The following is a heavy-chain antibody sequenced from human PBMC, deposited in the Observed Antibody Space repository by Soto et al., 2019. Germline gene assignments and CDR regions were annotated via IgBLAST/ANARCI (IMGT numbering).Heavy chain of an antibody. CDR3: ARDLAPNYYYYMDV. J-gene: IGHJ6*03. Sequence: PSETLSLXCTVSGRSISSYYWSWIRQPPGKGLEWIGYIYYSGSTNYNTSLKSRVTISVDTSKNQFTLKLSSVTAADTAVYYCARDLAPNYYYYMDVWGKGTTVTVSS. CDR1: GRSISSYY. CDR2: IYYSGST. V-gene: IGHV4-59*01.